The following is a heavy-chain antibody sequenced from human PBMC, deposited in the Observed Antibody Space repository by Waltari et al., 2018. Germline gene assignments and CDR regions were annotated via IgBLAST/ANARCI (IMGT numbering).Heavy chain of an antibody. CDR1: GFRFSNYW. CDR3: ARLAPRTYRSPVPGRHYYYGMDV. J-gene: IGHJ6*02. CDR2: ISDDGTSM. Sequence: EEQLLESGGGLVQPGDSLRLSCAGSGFRFSNYWMNWVRQAPGKGLVWVAAISDDGTSMSYADSVKGRFTISRDNAKNTVYLQMKRLRVEDTAVYYCARLAPRTYRSPVPGRHYYYGMDVWGQGTTVTVSS. D-gene: IGHD3-10*01. V-gene: IGHV3-74*01.